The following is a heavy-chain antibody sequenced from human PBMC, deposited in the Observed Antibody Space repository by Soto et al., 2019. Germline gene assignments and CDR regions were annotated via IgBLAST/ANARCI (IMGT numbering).Heavy chain of an antibody. J-gene: IGHJ6*02. V-gene: IGHV1-69*13. CDR1: GDTDTNYV. CDR3: GAEMTFGKLSVV. Sequence: SVKVSCKASGDTDTNYVISWVRQAPGQGLEWMGGIFPKFGTTYSAQKLQDRLTITADESTSTVYMQLSSLRLDDTAVYYGGAEMTFGKLSVVWGQGTTVTVSS. D-gene: IGHD3-16*02. CDR2: IFPKFGTT.